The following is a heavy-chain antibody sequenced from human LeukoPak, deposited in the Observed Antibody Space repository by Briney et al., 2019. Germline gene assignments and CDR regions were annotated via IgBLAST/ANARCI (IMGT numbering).Heavy chain of an antibody. CDR2: IYYSGST. D-gene: IGHD6-13*01. CDR3: ARVTGYRIEDYFDY. Sequence: PSETLSLTCTVSGGSISSYYWSWIRQPPGKGLEWIGYIYYSGSTNYNPSLKSRVTISVETSKNEYSLKLRSVTAADTAVYYCARVTGYRIEDYFDYWGQGTLVTVSS. V-gene: IGHV4-59*01. CDR1: GGSISSYY. J-gene: IGHJ4*02.